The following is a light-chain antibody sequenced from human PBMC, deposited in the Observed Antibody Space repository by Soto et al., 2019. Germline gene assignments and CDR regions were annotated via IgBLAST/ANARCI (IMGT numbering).Light chain of an antibody. CDR1: QDIGTW. V-gene: IGKV1-12*01. CDR2: STS. CDR3: KQANSFLFT. Sequence: IQITQSPSSVSAYVGHSATITFRSSQDIGTWLAWFQQKPGKAPQLLISSTSSLQSGVPSRFSGSGSGTDFTLTISGLQTEDFATYYCKQANSFLFTFGGGTKVDIK. J-gene: IGKJ4*01.